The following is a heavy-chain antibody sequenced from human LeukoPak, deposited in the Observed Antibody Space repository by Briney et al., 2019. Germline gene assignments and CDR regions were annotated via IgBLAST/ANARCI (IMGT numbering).Heavy chain of an antibody. CDR3: ARDGGGGLDY. Sequence: PGGSLRLSCAASGFTFSSHSMNWVRQAPGTGLEWVSSISSSSSYIYYADSVKGRFTISRDNAKNSLYLQMNSLRAEDTAVYYCARDGGGGLDYWGQGTLVTVSS. J-gene: IGHJ4*02. V-gene: IGHV3-21*01. CDR2: ISSSSSYI. D-gene: IGHD2-15*01. CDR1: GFTFSSHS.